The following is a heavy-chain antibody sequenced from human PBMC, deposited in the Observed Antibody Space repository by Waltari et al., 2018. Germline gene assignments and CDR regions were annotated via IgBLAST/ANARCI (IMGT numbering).Heavy chain of an antibody. Sequence: QVQLVQSGAAVTKPGSSVKVSCKASGGTFSSYAIRWVRPAPGQGLEWMGGIIPIFGTANYAQKFQGRVTITADESTSTAYMELSSLRSEDTAVYYCARDEWFGELLVWFDPWGQGTLVTVSS. V-gene: IGHV1-69*01. CDR1: GGTFSSYA. J-gene: IGHJ5*02. CDR3: ARDEWFGELLVWFDP. D-gene: IGHD3-10*01. CDR2: IIPIFGTA.